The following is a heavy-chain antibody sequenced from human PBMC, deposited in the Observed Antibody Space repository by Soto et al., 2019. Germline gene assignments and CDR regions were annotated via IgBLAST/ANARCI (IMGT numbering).Heavy chain of an antibody. CDR3: ASPGSTKTGLELDY. D-gene: IGHD1-1*01. V-gene: IGHV3-23*01. CDR1: GFSFSSHA. J-gene: IGHJ4*02. CDR2: ISGSGVSS. Sequence: GGSLRLSCAASGFSFSSHAMSWVRQPPGKGLEWVSAISGSGVSSYFADSVKGRFTISRDNSKNTLFLQMNSLRAEDTAVYFCASPGSTKTGLELDYWGQGTLVTVSS.